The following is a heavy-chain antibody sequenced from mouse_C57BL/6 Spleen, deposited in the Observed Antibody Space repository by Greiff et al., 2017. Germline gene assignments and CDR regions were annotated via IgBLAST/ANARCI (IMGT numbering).Heavy chain of an antibody. CDR3: AATVVAYYYAMDY. V-gene: IGHV1-80*01. J-gene: IGHJ4*01. D-gene: IGHD1-1*01. CDR2: IYPGDGDT. Sequence: LQESGASVKISCKASGYAFSSYWMNWVKQRPGKGLARIGQIYPGDGDTNYNGKFKGKATLTVDKSSSTAYMQLSSLTSEDAAVYDCAATVVAYYYAMDYWGQGTSGTVSS. CDR1: GYAFSSYW.